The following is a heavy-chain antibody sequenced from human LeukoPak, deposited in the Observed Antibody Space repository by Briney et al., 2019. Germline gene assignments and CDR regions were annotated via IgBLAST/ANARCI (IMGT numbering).Heavy chain of an antibody. CDR1: GYSIRSGYY. V-gene: IGHV4-38-2*02. J-gene: IGHJ4*02. CDR3: ARAYSSGWLNFDS. Sequence: KPPETLSLTCIVSGYSIRSGYYWGWIRQPPGKGLEWIGNIYHSGTTYYNPSLQSRVTISVDTSKNYFSLKLSSVTAADTAVYYCARAYSSGWLNFDSWGQGTLVSVSS. CDR2: IYHSGTT. D-gene: IGHD6-19*01.